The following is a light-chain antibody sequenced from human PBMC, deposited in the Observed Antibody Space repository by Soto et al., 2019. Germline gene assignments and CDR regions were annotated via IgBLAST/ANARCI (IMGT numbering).Light chain of an antibody. CDR1: QSVTTR. V-gene: IGKV3-20*01. CDR2: GAS. CDR3: QQYGGSPIT. J-gene: IGKJ5*01. Sequence: EVVLTQSPDTLSLSPGGRATLSCRASQSVTTRLAWYQQKPGQPPRLLISGASVRASGVPVRISGSGSGTDFTLTISRLEPEDFALYYCQQYGGSPITFGLGTRLAIK.